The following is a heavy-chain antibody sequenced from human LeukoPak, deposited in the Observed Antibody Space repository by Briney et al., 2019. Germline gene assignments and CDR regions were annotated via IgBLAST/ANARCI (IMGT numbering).Heavy chain of an antibody. D-gene: IGHD3-9*01. CDR2: IHTSGST. J-gene: IGHJ4*02. CDR1: GGSISSYY. V-gene: IGHV4-4*07. Sequence: SETLSLTCSVSGGSISSYYWTWIRHPAGKGLEWIGRIHTSGSTSYNSSLKSRVTMSLDTSKNQFSLKLSSVTAADTAVYYCARESLDLYYIDYWGQGTLVTVSS. CDR3: ARESLDLYYIDY.